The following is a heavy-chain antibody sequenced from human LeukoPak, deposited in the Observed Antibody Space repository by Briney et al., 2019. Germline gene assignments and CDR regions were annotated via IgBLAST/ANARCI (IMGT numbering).Heavy chain of an antibody. Sequence: GGSLRLSCAASGFTFTTYGMHWVRQAPGKGLEWVAVIWNDGSYKHYADSVKGRFTISRGDSQNTIYLQMNSLRAEDTAVYYCARDLWQQMIQGYDYWGQGTLVTVSS. V-gene: IGHV3-33*01. J-gene: IGHJ4*02. CDR1: GFTFTTYG. CDR3: ARDLWQQMIQGYDY. D-gene: IGHD6-13*01. CDR2: IWNDGSYK.